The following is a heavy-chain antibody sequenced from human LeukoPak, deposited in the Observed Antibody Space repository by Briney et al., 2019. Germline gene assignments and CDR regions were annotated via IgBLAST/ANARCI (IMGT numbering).Heavy chain of an antibody. Sequence: ASVKVPCKASGYTFTSYGISWVRQAPGQGLEWMGWISAYNGNTNYAQKLQGRVTMTTDTSTSTAYMELRSLRSDDTAVYYCARDRHKYSSSSTIGFDPWGQGTLVTVSS. CDR1: GYTFTSYG. CDR3: ARDRHKYSSSSTIGFDP. CDR2: ISAYNGNT. V-gene: IGHV1-18*01. D-gene: IGHD3-9*01. J-gene: IGHJ5*02.